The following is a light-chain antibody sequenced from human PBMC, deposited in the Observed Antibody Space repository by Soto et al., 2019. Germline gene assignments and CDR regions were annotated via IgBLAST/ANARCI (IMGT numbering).Light chain of an antibody. CDR1: QSVRSN. Sequence: EILMTQSPATLSVSPCERATLSFCASQSVRSNVAWYQQKPGQAPRLLIYGASTRASAIPERFSGSGSGTEFTLTISSLQSEDFAVYYCQQYNNWPPITFGQGTRLEIK. V-gene: IGKV3-15*01. CDR2: GAS. CDR3: QQYNNWPPIT. J-gene: IGKJ5*01.